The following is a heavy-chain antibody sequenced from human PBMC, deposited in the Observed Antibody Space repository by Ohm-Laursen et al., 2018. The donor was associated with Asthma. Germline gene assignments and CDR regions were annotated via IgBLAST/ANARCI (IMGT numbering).Heavy chain of an antibody. D-gene: IGHD5-18*01. CDR2: ISYDGSNK. CDR1: GFTFSSYA. CDR3: AREGGYSYGRGIMAFDY. V-gene: IGHV3-30*04. J-gene: IGHJ4*02. Sequence: SLRLSCAASGFTFSSYAMHWVRQAPGKGLEWVAVISYDGSNKYYADSVKGRFTVSRDNSKNTLYLQMNSLRAEDTAVYYCAREGGYSYGRGIMAFDYWGQGTLVTVSS.